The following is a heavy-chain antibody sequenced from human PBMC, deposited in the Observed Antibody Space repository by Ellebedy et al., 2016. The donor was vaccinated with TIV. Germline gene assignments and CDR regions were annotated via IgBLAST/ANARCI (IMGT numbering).Heavy chain of an antibody. V-gene: IGHV1-46*01. Sequence: ASVKVSCXAFGYIFTNYYMHWVRQAPGQGLEWMARINPNNGSATYAQNFQGRVTMTIDTSTTTVYMELRSLRSDDTAVYYCARDSRAGDFWSGWSAFDIWGQGTMVTVSS. CDR1: GYIFTNYY. CDR3: ARDSRAGDFWSGWSAFDI. D-gene: IGHD3-3*01. CDR2: INPNNGSA. J-gene: IGHJ3*02.